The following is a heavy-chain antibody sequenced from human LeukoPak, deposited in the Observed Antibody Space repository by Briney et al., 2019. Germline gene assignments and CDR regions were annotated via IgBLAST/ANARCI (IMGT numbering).Heavy chain of an antibody. D-gene: IGHD7-27*01. J-gene: IGHJ6*03. CDR1: GYTFASYG. CDR3: ARDMITGGEDYYYYMDV. CDR2: ISAYNGNT. V-gene: IGHV1-18*01. Sequence: GASVKVSCKASGYTFASYGISWVRQAPGQGLEWMGWISAYNGNTNYAQKLQGRVTMTTDTSTSTAYMELRSLRSDDTAVYYCARDMITGGEDYYYYMDVWGKGTTVTVSS.